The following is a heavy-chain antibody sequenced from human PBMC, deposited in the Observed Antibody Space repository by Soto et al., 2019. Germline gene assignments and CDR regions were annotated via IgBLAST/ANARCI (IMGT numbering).Heavy chain of an antibody. D-gene: IGHD5-12*01. CDR1: GVTFSSYA. Sequence: SVKVSCKASGVTFSSYAISWVRQAPGQGLEWMGGIIPIFGTANYAQKFQGRVTITADESTSTAYMELSSLRSEDTAVYYCASGVGRDGYSYYYYYGMDVWGQGTTVTVSS. V-gene: IGHV1-69*13. CDR2: IIPIFGTA. J-gene: IGHJ6*02. CDR3: ASGVGRDGYSYYYYYGMDV.